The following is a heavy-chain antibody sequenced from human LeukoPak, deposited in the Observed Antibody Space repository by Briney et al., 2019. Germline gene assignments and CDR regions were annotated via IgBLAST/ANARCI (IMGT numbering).Heavy chain of an antibody. CDR1: GGSFSGYY. J-gene: IGHJ6*02. D-gene: IGHD3-10*01. CDR2: INHSGST. Sequence: SETLSLTCAVYGGSFSGYYWSWIRQPPGKGLEWIGEINHSGSTNYNPSLKGRVTISVDTSKNQFSLELSSVTAADTAVYYCARIPMVRGVIVFTYYGMDVWGQGTTVTVSS. CDR3: ARIPMVRGVIVFTYYGMDV. V-gene: IGHV4-34*01.